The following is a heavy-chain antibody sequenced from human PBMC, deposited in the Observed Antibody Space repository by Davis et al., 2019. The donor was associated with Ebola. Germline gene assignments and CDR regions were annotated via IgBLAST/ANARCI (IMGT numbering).Heavy chain of an antibody. CDR3: ARENIVVVVAATPYYYYGMDV. V-gene: IGHV1-46*01. CDR1: GYTFTSYY. Sequence: ASVKVSCKASGYTFTSYYMHWVRQAPGQGLEWVGIINPSGGSTSYAQKFQGRVTMTRDTSTSTVYMELSSLRSEDTAVYYCARENIVVVVAATPYYYYGMDVWGKGTTVTVSS. CDR2: INPSGGST. J-gene: IGHJ6*04. D-gene: IGHD2-15*01.